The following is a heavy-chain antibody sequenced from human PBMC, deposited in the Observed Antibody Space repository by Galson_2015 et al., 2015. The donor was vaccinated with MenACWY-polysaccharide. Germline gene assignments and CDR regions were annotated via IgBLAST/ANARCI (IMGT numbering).Heavy chain of an antibody. V-gene: IGHV3-23*01. Sequence: SLRLSCAGSGLTFSSYGMGWVRQAPGKGLEWVSGLSPTTGNTYYADSVRGRFTISRDNTKNTLYLQMDSLRAEDTAVYYCAKGAAPSGSGNYYDYWGQGTQLTVSS. J-gene: IGHJ4*02. CDR2: LSPTTGNT. CDR1: GLTFSSYG. D-gene: IGHD3-10*01. CDR3: AKGAAPSGSGNYYDY.